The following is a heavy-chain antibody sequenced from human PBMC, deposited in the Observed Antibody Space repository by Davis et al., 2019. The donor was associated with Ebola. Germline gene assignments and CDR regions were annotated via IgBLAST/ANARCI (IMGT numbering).Heavy chain of an antibody. V-gene: IGHV3-66*01. J-gene: IGHJ4*02. CDR2: IYSGGST. D-gene: IGHD4-17*01. CDR1: GFTVSSNY. CDR3: ARDRHYGDYIDY. Sequence: GESLKISCAASGFTVSSNYMSWLRQAPGKGLEWVSVIYSGGSTYYADSVKGRFTISRDNSKNTLYLQMNSLRAEDTAVYYCARDRHYGDYIDYWGQGTLVTVSS.